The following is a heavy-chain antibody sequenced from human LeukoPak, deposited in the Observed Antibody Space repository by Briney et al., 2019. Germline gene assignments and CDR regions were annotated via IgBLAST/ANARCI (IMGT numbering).Heavy chain of an antibody. Sequence: GRSLRLSCSASGFTFGDHAMSWVRQAPGKGLEWIGFIRSKGYGGTTEYAASVEGRFSLSRDDSKSFVYLQMSSLKTEDTAVYYCTRVRSGNDFDYWGQGTLVTVSS. CDR1: GFTFGDHA. CDR2: IRSKGYGGTT. V-gene: IGHV3-49*04. J-gene: IGHJ4*02. CDR3: TRVRSGNDFDY. D-gene: IGHD3-10*01.